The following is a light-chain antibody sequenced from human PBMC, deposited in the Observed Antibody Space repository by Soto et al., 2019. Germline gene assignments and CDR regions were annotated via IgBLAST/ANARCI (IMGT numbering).Light chain of an antibody. Sequence: EIVLTQSPGTLSLSPGERATLSCRAGQSTDTNSLAWYQQKPGQAPRLLIYHASTRATGVPARFSGSGSGTDFTLTISSLQSEDFAVYYCQQYKNWRTFGQGTTVEIK. V-gene: IGKV3-15*01. CDR1: QSTDTNS. J-gene: IGKJ1*01. CDR2: HAS. CDR3: QQYKNWRT.